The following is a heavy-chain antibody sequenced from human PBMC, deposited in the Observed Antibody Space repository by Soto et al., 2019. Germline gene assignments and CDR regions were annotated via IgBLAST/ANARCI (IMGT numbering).Heavy chain of an antibody. D-gene: IGHD3-10*01. CDR3: ARMVRGSNIDYYYYMDV. J-gene: IGHJ6*03. CDR1: GYTFTSHG. CDR2: ISAENGDT. V-gene: IGHV1-18*01. Sequence: QVQLVQSGAEVKKPGASVKVSCKASGYTFTSHGISWVRQAPGQGLEWMAWISAENGDTNYEQKLQCRVTVTTDSSTSTAYMELRSLRSEDTAVYHCARMVRGSNIDYYYYMDVWGKGTTVTVSS.